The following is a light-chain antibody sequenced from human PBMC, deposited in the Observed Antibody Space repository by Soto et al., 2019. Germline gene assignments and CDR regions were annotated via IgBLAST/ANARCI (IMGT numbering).Light chain of an antibody. Sequence: IVLTQSPGTLSLSPGKRATLSCGASQSVSWYQQKPGPAPRLLMYGASSRATGIPDRLSGSGSGTDFTLTISRLEPEDFSVYYCKQNGSIGQGKKVEIK. CDR1: QSVS. J-gene: IGKJ1*01. V-gene: IGKV3-20*01. CDR3: KQNGS. CDR2: GAS.